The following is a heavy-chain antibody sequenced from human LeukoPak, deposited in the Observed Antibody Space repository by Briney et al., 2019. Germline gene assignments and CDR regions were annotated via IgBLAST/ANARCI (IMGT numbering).Heavy chain of an antibody. J-gene: IGHJ4*01. V-gene: IGHV3-21*01. D-gene: IGHD5-18*01. CDR1: GFTFSRYS. CDR3: GPEDSAMVEHLDLEH. Sequence: EGSLRLSCAVSGFTFSRYSMNWVRQAPGKGLEWVSSISNIGTSIYYADSVKGRFTISRDNAKNSLYLQMDSLRAEATVVYYWGPEDSAMVEHLDLEHLGQGTLGNV. CDR2: ISNIGTSI.